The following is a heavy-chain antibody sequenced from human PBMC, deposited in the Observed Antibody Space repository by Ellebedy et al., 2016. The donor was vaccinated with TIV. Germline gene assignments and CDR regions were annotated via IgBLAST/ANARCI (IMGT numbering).Heavy chain of an antibody. CDR3: GRGIEYSSGD. CDR1: GFPFSDYS. J-gene: IGHJ4*02. V-gene: IGHV3-48*02. Sequence: LSLTCAASGFPFSDYSMNWLRQAPGKGPEWVSYITNTGATIHYADSVKGRFTISRDNTKNSIYLQMNSLRDDDTAVYYCGRGIEYSSGDWGQGTLVTVSS. D-gene: IGHD6-19*01. CDR2: ITNTGATI.